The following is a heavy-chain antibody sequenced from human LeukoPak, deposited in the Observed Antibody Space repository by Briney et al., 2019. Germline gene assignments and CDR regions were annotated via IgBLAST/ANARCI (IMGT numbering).Heavy chain of an antibody. CDR1: GFTFSSYA. CDR2: ISGSGGST. J-gene: IGHJ4*02. D-gene: IGHD3-16*02. CDR3: AKGEYDYVWGSYRPDC. Sequence: PGGSLRLSCAASGFTFSSYAMSWVRQAPGKGLEWVSAISGSGGSTYYADSVKGRFTISRDNSKNTLYLQMNSLRAEDTAVYYCAKGEYDYVWGSYRPDCRGQGTLVTVSS. V-gene: IGHV3-23*01.